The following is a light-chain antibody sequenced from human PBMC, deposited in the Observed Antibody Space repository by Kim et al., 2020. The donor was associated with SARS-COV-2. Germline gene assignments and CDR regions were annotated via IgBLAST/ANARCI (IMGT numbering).Light chain of an antibody. CDR2: KAS. V-gene: IGKV1-5*03. J-gene: IGKJ1*01. CDR3: QQYNSDLAT. Sequence: ASIGERVTITCRASQSIRSWLAWYQQKPGKAPKLLIYKASNLESGVPSRFSGSGSGTEFTLTISSLQPDDSATYYCQQYNSDLATFGQGTKVDIK. CDR1: QSIRSW.